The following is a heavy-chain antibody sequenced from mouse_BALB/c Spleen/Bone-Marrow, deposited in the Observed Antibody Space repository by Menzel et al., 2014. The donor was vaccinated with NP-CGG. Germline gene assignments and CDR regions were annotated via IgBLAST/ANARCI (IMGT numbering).Heavy chain of an antibody. CDR3: ARPYYYGSSGDSWFAY. Sequence: EVQLQQSGPELVKPGASVKMSCKASGYTFTSYVMHWVKQKPGQGLEWIGYINPYNDGTKYNEKFKGKATLTSDKSSSTAYMELSSLTSEDSAVYYCARPYYYGSSGDSWFAYWGRGTLVTVSA. D-gene: IGHD1-1*01. J-gene: IGHJ3*01. CDR1: GYTFTSYV. CDR2: INPYNDGT. V-gene: IGHV1-14*01.